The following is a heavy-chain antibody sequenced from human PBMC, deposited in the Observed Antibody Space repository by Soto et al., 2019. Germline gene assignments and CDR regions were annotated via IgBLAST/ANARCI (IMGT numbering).Heavy chain of an antibody. D-gene: IGHD3-3*01. CDR2: IYYSGST. Sequence: SETLSLTCTVSGGSISSSSYYWGWIRQPPGKGLEWIGSIYYSGSTYYNPSLKSRVTISVDTSKNQFSLKLSSVTAADTAVYYCARLLYDFWSGYYIRYYYYGMDVWGQGTTVTAP. J-gene: IGHJ6*02. CDR1: GGSISSSSYY. CDR3: ARLLYDFWSGYYIRYYYYGMDV. V-gene: IGHV4-39*01.